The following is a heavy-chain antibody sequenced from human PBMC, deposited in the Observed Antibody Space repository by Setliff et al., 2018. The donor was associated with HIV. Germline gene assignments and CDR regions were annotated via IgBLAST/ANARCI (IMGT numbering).Heavy chain of an antibody. V-gene: IGHV3-48*03. Sequence: PGGSLRLSCSASGFTFRTYNMHWVRQAPGKGLEWVSFISTSGDTTYYADSVKGRFTISRDNAKKSLFLQMNSLRAEDTAVYYCARVPYVWGGPNWGQGTLVTVSS. CDR1: GFTFRTYN. CDR3: ARVPYVWGGPN. CDR2: ISTSGDTT. D-gene: IGHD3-16*01. J-gene: IGHJ4*02.